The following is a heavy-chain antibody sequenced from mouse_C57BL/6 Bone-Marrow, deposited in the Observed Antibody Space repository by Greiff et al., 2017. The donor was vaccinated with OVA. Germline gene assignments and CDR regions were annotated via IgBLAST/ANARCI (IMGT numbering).Heavy chain of an antibody. V-gene: IGHV1-26*01. Sequence: VQLQQSGPELVKPGASVKISCKASGYTFTDYYMNWVKQSHGKSLEWIGDINPNNGGTSYNQKFKGKATLTVDKSSSTAYMELRSLTSEDSAVYYCARRGLYSNAAWFAYWGQGTLVTVSA. J-gene: IGHJ3*01. CDR2: INPNNGGT. CDR1: GYTFTDYY. CDR3: ARRGLYSNAAWFAY. D-gene: IGHD2-5*01.